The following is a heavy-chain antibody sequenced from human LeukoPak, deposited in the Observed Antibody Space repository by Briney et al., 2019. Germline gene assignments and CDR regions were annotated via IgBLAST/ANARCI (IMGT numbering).Heavy chain of an antibody. V-gene: IGHV4-4*07. CDR2: IYTSGST. CDR1: GGSISSYY. J-gene: IGHJ4*02. CDR3: ARESSPGLFDY. Sequence: SETLSLTCAVYGGSISSYYWSWIRQPAGKGLEWIGRIYTSGSTNYNPSLKSRVTMSVDTSKNQFSLKLSSVTAADTAVYYCARESSPGLFDYWGQGTLVTVSS. D-gene: IGHD3/OR15-3a*01.